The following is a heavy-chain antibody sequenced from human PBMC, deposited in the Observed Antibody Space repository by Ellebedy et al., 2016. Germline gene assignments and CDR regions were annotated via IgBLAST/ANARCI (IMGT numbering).Heavy chain of an antibody. CDR2: IYPGDSDT. D-gene: IGHD5-24*01. Sequence: ASVKVSCKGSGYSFTSYWIGWVRQMPGKGLEWMGIIYPGDSDTRYSPSFQGQVTISADKSISTAYLQWSSLKALDTAMYYCARHLDGYSYYYGMDVWGQGTTVTVSS. CDR3: ARHLDGYSYYYGMDV. J-gene: IGHJ6*02. V-gene: IGHV5-51*01. CDR1: GYSFTSYW.